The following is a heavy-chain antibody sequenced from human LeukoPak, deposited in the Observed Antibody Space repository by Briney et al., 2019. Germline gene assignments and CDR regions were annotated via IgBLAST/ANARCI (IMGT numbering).Heavy chain of an antibody. Sequence: SVKVSCKASGGTFSSYAISWVRQAPGQGLEWRGRIIPILGIANYAQKFQGRVTITADKSTSTAYMELSSLRSEDTAVYYCAREQLGHDAFDIWGQGTMVTVSS. D-gene: IGHD6-13*01. CDR2: IIPILGIA. V-gene: IGHV1-69*04. CDR1: GGTFSSYA. CDR3: AREQLGHDAFDI. J-gene: IGHJ3*02.